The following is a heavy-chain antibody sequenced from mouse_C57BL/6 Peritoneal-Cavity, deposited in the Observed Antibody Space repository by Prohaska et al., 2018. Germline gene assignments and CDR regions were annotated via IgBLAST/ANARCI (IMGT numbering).Heavy chain of an antibody. D-gene: IGHD2-2*01. CDR3: AGGYDPFAY. J-gene: IGHJ3*01. CDR2: DGDT. Sequence: DGDTNYNGKFKGKATLTADKSSSTANMELNSLTSEDSAVYYCAGGYDPFAYGGQGTLVTVSA. V-gene: IGHV1-80*01.